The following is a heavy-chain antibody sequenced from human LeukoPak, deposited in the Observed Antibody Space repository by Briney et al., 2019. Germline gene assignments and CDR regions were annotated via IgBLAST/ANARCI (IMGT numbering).Heavy chain of an antibody. CDR2: ISDGSDYI. J-gene: IGHJ4*02. CDR3: ARVSAMMYSSSWYFDY. CDR1: GFPFNSYT. Sequence: VGPLRLSCAASGFPFNSYTMNWIRQAPGKGLEWVSSISDGSDYIYYADSLRGRFTISRDNAKNSLYLQMNSLRAEDTAVYYCARVSAMMYSSSWYFDYWGQGTLVTVSS. V-gene: IGHV3-21*01. D-gene: IGHD6-13*01.